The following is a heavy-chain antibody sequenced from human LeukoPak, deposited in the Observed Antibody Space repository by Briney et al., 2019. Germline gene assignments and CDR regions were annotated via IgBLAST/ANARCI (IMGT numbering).Heavy chain of an antibody. CDR3: ARLGYCSSTSCYNFDY. J-gene: IGHJ4*02. Sequence: ASVKVSCKASGYTFTDYYMHWVRQAPGQGLEWMGWINPNSGGTNYAQKFQGRVTMTRDTSISTAYMEPSRLRSDDTAVYRCARLGYCSSTSCYNFDYWGQGTLVTVSS. CDR2: INPNSGGT. D-gene: IGHD2-2*02. CDR1: GYTFTDYY. V-gene: IGHV1-2*02.